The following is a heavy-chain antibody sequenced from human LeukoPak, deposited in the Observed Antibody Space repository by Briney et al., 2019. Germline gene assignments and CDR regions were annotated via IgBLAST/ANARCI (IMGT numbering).Heavy chain of an antibody. CDR1: GYTFTYYA. J-gene: IGHJ3*02. Sequence: ASVKVSCKASGYTFTYYAIHWVRQAPGQGFGWMGWINAGNGNTKYSQKFQGRVTITRDTSAGTAYMELSGLRSEDTAVYYCSSEDDYGDAFDIWGQGTMVTVSS. V-gene: IGHV1-3*01. CDR2: INAGNGNT. CDR3: SSEDDYGDAFDI. D-gene: IGHD4-17*01.